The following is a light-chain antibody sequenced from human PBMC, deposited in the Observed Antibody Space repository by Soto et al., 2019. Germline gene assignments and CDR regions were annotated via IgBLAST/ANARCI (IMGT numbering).Light chain of an antibody. CDR1: QSVSSSY. V-gene: IGKV3-20*01. CDR2: GAS. Sequence: EIVLTQSPGTLSLSPGERATLSCRASQSVSSSYLAWYQQKPGQAPRLLIYGASSRATGIPDRFSVSGSGTDFTLTISRLEPEDFAVYYCQQYGSSPPRTFGPGTKVDIK. J-gene: IGKJ3*01. CDR3: QQYGSSPPRT.